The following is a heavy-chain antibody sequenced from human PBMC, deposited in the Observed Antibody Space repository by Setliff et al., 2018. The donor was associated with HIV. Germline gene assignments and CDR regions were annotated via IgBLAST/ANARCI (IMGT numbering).Heavy chain of an antibody. Sequence: SVKVSCKASGGTFSSYGITWVRQAPGQGLEWMGGITPLLGTTNYAQRFQSRVTLTTDESTNTVFMDLSSLRSEDTAVYYCASKLWDGDYGLLDDWGQGTLVTVSS. D-gene: IGHD4-17*01. V-gene: IGHV1-69*05. CDR2: ITPLLGTT. CDR3: ASKLWDGDYGLLDD. CDR1: GGTFSSYG. J-gene: IGHJ4*02.